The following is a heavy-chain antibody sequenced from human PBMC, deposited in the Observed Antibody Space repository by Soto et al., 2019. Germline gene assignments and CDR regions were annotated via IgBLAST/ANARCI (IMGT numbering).Heavy chain of an antibody. V-gene: IGHV1-69*01. Sequence: QVQLVQSGAEVKKPGSSVKVSCKASGGTFSSYAISWVRQAPGQGLEWMGGIIPIFGTANYAQKFQGRVTITADESTSTAYMELNSLRSEDTAVYYCARGPFMITFGGVIVNSYYFDYWGQGTLVTVSS. CDR3: ARGPFMITFGGVIVNSYYFDY. J-gene: IGHJ4*02. CDR1: GGTFSSYA. D-gene: IGHD3-16*02. CDR2: IIPIFGTA.